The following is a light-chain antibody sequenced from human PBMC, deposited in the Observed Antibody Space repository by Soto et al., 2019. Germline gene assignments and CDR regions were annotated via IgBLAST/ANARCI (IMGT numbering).Light chain of an antibody. Sequence: EIVLTQSPATLSLSPGERATLSCRASQSVSSYLAWYQQKPGQAPRLLIYDASNRATGIPARFSGSGSGTDFTLTISSLEPEDFAVCYCQPRRNWRPITFGQGTRLEIK. J-gene: IGKJ5*01. V-gene: IGKV3-11*01. CDR3: QPRRNWRPIT. CDR2: DAS. CDR1: QSVSSY.